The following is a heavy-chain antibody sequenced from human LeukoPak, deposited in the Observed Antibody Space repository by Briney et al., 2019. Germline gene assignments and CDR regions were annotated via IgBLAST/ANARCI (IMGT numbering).Heavy chain of an antibody. CDR3: AKDLDYFDY. J-gene: IGHJ4*02. V-gene: IGHV4-59*01. CDR2: ISYSGGT. CDR1: GGSISSYS. Sequence: KPSETLSLTCTVSGGSISSYSWSWIRQPPGKGLEWIGYISYSGGTNYSPSLKSGVTISVDTSKNQFSLKLRSVTAADTAVYYCAKDLDYFDYWGQGTLVTVSS. D-gene: IGHD3-16*01.